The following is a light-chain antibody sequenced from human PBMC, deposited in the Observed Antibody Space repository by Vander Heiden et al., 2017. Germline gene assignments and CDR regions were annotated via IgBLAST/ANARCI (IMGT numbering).Light chain of an antibody. CDR2: LGS. Sequence: DIVMPQSPLSLPVTPGEPASISCRSSQRLLHSNGYNFLDWYLQKAGQSPQLLIYLGSNRASGVPDRFSGSGSGTDFTLKISRVEAEDVGVYYCRQALQTPLTFGGGTKVEIK. V-gene: IGKV2-28*01. CDR1: QRLLHSNGYNF. J-gene: IGKJ4*01. CDR3: RQALQTPLT.